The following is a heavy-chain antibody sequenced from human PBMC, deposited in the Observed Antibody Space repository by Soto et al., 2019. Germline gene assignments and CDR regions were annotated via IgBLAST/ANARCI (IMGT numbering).Heavy chain of an antibody. CDR2: INPNSGGT. D-gene: IGHD6-6*01. Sequence: QVQLVQSGAEVKKPGASVKVSCKASGYTFTGNYMHWVRQAPGQGLEWMGWINPNSGGTNCAQEFQGRVTVTRDTSISTAYMELSRLRSDDTAVYYCARDGDSSSPFDSWGQGTMVTVSS. CDR1: GYTFTGNY. J-gene: IGHJ3*02. CDR3: ARDGDSSSPFDS. V-gene: IGHV1-2*02.